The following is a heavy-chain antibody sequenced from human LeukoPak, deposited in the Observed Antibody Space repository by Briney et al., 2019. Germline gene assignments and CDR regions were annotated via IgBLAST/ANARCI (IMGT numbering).Heavy chain of an antibody. D-gene: IGHD1-26*01. CDR1: GYTFTSYY. CDR3: ARGSIVGATFDYFDY. J-gene: IGHJ4*02. V-gene: IGHV1-46*01. Sequence: ASVKVSCKASGYTFTSYYMHWVRQAPGQGLEWMGTINPSGGSTSYAQKFQGRVTMTRDMSTSTVYMELSSLRSDDTAVYYCARGSIVGATFDYFDYWGQGTLVTVSS. CDR2: INPSGGST.